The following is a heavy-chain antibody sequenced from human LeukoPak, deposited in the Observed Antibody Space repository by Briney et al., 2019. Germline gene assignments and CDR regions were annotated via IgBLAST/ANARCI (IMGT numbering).Heavy chain of an antibody. CDR2: INHSGST. Sequence: PSETLSLTCTVSGGSISSYYWSWIRQPPGKGLEWIGEINHSGSTNYNPSLKSRVTISVDTSKNQFSLKLSSVTAADTAVYYCVSVTGGSSPLYYFDYWGQGTLVTVSS. CDR1: GGSISSYY. CDR3: VSVTGGSSPLYYFDY. J-gene: IGHJ4*02. D-gene: IGHD6-6*01. V-gene: IGHV4-34*01.